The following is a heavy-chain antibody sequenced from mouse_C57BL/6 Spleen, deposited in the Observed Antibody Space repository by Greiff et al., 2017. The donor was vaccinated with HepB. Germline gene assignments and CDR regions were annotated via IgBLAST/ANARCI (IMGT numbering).Heavy chain of an antibody. CDR2: IWSGGST. CDR3: ARSLDSSGYVFAY. V-gene: IGHV2-2*01. D-gene: IGHD3-2*02. J-gene: IGHJ3*01. Sequence: VKLVESGPGLVQPSQSLSITCTVSGFSLTSYGVHWVRQSPGKGLEWLGVIWSGGSTDYNAAFISRLSISKDNSKSQVFFKMNSLQADDTAIYYCARSLDSSGYVFAYWGQGTLVTVSA. CDR1: GFSLTSYG.